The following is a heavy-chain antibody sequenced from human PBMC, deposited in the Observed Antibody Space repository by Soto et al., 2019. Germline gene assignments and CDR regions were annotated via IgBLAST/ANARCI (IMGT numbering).Heavy chain of an antibody. CDR3: ARDYSSSWYGSLANRPSQHSVNKRLKFDY. J-gene: IGHJ4*02. D-gene: IGHD6-13*01. Sequence: GASVKVSCKASGYTFTSYDINWVRQATGQGLEWMGWMNPNSDNTDYAQKLQGRVTMTTNTSTSTAYMELRSLRSDDTAVYYCARDYSSSWYGSLANRPSQHSVNKRLKFDYWGQGTLVTVSS. V-gene: IGHV1-8*01. CDR2: MNPNSDNT. CDR1: GYTFTSYD.